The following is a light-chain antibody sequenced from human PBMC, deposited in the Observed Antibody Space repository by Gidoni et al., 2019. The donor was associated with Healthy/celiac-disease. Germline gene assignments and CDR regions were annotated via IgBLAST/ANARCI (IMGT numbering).Light chain of an antibody. CDR1: QGISSY. CDR2: AAS. CDR3: QQLNSYIT. Sequence: DIQLTQSPSFLSASVGDRVTITCRASQGISSYLAWYQQKPGKAPKLLIYAASTLQSGVPSRFSGSGSGTEFTLTISSLQPEDFATYYCQQLNSYITFXXXTRLEIK. V-gene: IGKV1-9*01. J-gene: IGKJ5*01.